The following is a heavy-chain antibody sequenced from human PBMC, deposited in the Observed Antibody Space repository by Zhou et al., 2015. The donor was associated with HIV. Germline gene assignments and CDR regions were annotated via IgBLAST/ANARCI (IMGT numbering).Heavy chain of an antibody. CDR1: GFTFSSYW. CDR2: INSDGRST. V-gene: IGHV3-74*02. J-gene: IGHJ3*02. Sequence: EVQLVESGGGLVQPGGSLRLSCAASGFTFSSYWMHWVRQAPGKGLVWVSRININSDGRSTRYADSVKGRFTISKDNAKNTLYLQMNSLRAEDTAVYYCARAYAGNGFDIWGQGTMVTVSS. D-gene: IGHD2-2*01. CDR3: ARAYAGNGFDI.